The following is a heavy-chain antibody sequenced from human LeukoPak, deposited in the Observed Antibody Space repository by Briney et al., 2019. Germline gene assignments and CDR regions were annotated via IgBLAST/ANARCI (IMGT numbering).Heavy chain of an antibody. V-gene: IGHV4-30-4*08. CDR2: IYYSGST. CDR1: GGSFSGYY. J-gene: IGHJ5*02. D-gene: IGHD3-16*02. CDR3: ARSPAPTGYPSGWFDP. Sequence: PSETLSLTCAVYGGSFSGYYWSWIRQPPGKGLEWIGYIYYSGSTYYNPSLKSRVTISVDTPKNQFSLKLSSVTAADTAVYYCARSPAPTGYPSGWFDPWGQGTLVTVSS.